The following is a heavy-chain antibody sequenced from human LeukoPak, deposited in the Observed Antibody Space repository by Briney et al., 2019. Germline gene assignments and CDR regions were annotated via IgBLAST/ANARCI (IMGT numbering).Heavy chain of an antibody. Sequence: GGSLRLSCAASGFTFSSYAMHWVRQAPGKGLEWVAVISYDGSNKYYADSAKGRFTISRDNSKNTLYLQMNSLRAEDTAVYYCAKDQIGQIAAGGYWGQGTLVTVSS. J-gene: IGHJ4*02. CDR1: GFTFSSYA. D-gene: IGHD6-13*01. V-gene: IGHV3-30-3*01. CDR2: ISYDGSNK. CDR3: AKDQIGQIAAGGY.